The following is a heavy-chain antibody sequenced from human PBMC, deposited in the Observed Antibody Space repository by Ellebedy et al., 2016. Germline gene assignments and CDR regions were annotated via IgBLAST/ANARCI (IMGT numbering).Heavy chain of an antibody. J-gene: IGHJ5*02. CDR3: ARASSESYYGVRP. CDR1: GLTYW. V-gene: IGHV3-7*01. Sequence: GGSLRLSXAASGLTYWMNWVRQAPGKGLEWVANINQDGSERQYVDSVKGRFTISRDNAKNSLYLQMNSLRDEDTAVYYCARASSESYYGVRPWGQGTLVTVSS. CDR2: INQDGSER. D-gene: IGHD1-26*01.